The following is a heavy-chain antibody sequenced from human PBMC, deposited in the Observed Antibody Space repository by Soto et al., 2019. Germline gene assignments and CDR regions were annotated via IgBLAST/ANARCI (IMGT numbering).Heavy chain of an antibody. V-gene: IGHV3-11*01. CDR3: ARDLGYYASDGYFDY. D-gene: IGHD3-22*01. CDR1: GFTFSDYY. J-gene: IGHJ4*02. Sequence: PGGSLRLSCAASGFTFSDYYMSWIRQAPGKGLEWVSYISSSGSIIYYADSVKGRFTISRDNAKNSLYLQLNSLRAEDTAVYYCARDLGYYASDGYFDYWGQGTLATVSS. CDR2: ISSSGSII.